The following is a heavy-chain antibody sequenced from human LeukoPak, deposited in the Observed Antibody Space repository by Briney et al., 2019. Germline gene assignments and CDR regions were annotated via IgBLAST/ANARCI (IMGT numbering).Heavy chain of an antibody. V-gene: IGHV4-59*01. Sequence: SETLSLTCTVSGGSIKGYHWSWIRQPPGKGLEWIGYIYYSGTVNYNPSLKGRVTISVVTSKNQFSLKLSSVTAADTAVYYCARDSRPAHYYDSSGQDWYFDLWGRGTLVTVSS. J-gene: IGHJ2*01. D-gene: IGHD3-22*01. CDR2: IYYSGTV. CDR1: GGSIKGYH. CDR3: ARDSRPAHYYDSSGQDWYFDL.